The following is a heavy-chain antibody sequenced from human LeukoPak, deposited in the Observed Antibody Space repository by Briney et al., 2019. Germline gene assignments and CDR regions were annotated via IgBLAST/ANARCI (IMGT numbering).Heavy chain of an antibody. CDR2: IYYSGST. CDR1: GGSISSYY. V-gene: IGHV4-59*01. D-gene: IGHD3-10*01. CDR3: ARGTMVRGVIS. J-gene: IGHJ5*02. Sequence: PSETLSLTCTVSGGSISSYYWSWIRQPPGKGLEWIGYIYYSGSTNYNPSLKSRVTISVDTSKNQFSLKLSSVTAADTAVYYCARGTMVRGVISWGQGTLVTVSP.